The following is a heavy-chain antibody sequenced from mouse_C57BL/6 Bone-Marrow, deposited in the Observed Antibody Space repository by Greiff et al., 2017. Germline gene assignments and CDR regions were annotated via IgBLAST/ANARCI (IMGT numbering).Heavy chain of an antibody. D-gene: IGHD1-1*01. Sequence: DVQLQESGPELVKPGASVKIPCKASGYTFTDYNMDWVKQSHGKSLEWIGDINPNNGGTIYNQKFKGEATLTVDKSSSTAYMELRSLTSEDTAVYYCAGHGSSYWYLDVWGTGTTVTVSS. CDR3: AGHGSSYWYLDV. J-gene: IGHJ1*03. CDR1: GYTFTDYN. CDR2: INPNNGGT. V-gene: IGHV1-18*01.